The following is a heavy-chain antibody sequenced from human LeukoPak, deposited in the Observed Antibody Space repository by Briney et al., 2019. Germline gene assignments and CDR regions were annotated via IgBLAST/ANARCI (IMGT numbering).Heavy chain of an antibody. V-gene: IGHV1-46*01. Sequence: ASVKVSCEASGYTFTSDFIHWVRQAPGQGLEWMGAINPSGDNTWYAQKFQGRVTMTRDTSSNTVYLELISLRSEDTAVYYCARGGARLYSYGYVFGYWGQGTLVTVSS. CDR2: INPSGDNT. CDR1: GYTFTSDF. CDR3: ARGGARLYSYGYVFGY. J-gene: IGHJ4*02. D-gene: IGHD5-18*01.